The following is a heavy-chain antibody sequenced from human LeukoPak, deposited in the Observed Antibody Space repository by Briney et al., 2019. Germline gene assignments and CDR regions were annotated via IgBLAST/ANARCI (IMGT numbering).Heavy chain of an antibody. Sequence: ASVKVSCKASGYTFTSYAMNWVRQAPGQGLEWMGWINTNTGNPTYAQGFTGRFVFSLDTSVSTAYLQISSLKAEDTAVYYCARPGSQYQLLRSFDYWGQGTLVTVSS. CDR2: INTNTGNP. V-gene: IGHV7-4-1*02. CDR1: GYTFTSYA. D-gene: IGHD2-2*01. CDR3: ARPGSQYQLLRSFDY. J-gene: IGHJ4*02.